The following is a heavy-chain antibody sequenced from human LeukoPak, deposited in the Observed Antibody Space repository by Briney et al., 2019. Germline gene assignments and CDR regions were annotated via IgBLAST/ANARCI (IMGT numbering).Heavy chain of an antibody. CDR1: GFTFSSYS. CDR3: AREIGYVWGSYRYRFMDY. Sequence: GGSLRLSCAASGFTFSSYSMNWVRQAPGKGLEWVSSISSSSSYIYYADSVKGRFTISRDNAKNSLYLQMNSLRAEDTAVYYCAREIGYVWGSYRYRFMDYWGQGTLVTVSS. J-gene: IGHJ4*02. D-gene: IGHD3-16*02. V-gene: IGHV3-21*01. CDR2: ISSSSSYI.